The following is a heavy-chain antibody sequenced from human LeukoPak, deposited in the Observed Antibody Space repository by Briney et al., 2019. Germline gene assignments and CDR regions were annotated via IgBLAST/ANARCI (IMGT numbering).Heavy chain of an antibody. D-gene: IGHD1-26*01. CDR2: MNPNSGNT. Sequence: ASVKVSCKASGYTFTSYDINWVRQATGQGLEWMGWMNPNSGNTGYAQKFQGRVTMTRNTSISTAYMELSSLRSEDTAVYYCARALIRFKIVGATKDYYYYMDVWGKGTTVTVSS. CDR1: GYTFTSYD. V-gene: IGHV1-8*01. CDR3: ARALIRFKIVGATKDYYYYMDV. J-gene: IGHJ6*03.